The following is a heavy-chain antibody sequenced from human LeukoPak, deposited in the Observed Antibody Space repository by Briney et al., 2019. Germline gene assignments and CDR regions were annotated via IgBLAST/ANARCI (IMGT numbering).Heavy chain of an antibody. CDR2: ISYDGSNK. J-gene: IGHJ4*02. D-gene: IGHD3-3*01. CDR3: VKAWSD. V-gene: IGHV3-30-3*01. Sequence: PGRSLRLSCAASGFTFSSYAMHWVRQAPGKGLEWVAVISYDGSNKYYADSVKGRFTISRDNSKNTLYLQMNSLRAEDTALYYCVKAWSDWGQGTLVTVSS. CDR1: GFTFSSYA.